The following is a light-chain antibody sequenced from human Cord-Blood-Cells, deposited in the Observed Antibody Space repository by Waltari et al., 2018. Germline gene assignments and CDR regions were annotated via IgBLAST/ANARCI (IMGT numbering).Light chain of an antibody. CDR1: QSISSW. V-gene: IGKV1-5*01. CDR2: DAS. J-gene: IGKJ2*01. CDR3: QQYNSYSPGYT. Sequence: DIQMTQSPSTLSASVGDRVTITCRASQSISSWLAWYQQKPGKAPKLLIYDASSLESGVPSRFSGSGSGTEFTLTISSLQPDDFATYYCQQYNSYSPGYTFGQGTKLGIK.